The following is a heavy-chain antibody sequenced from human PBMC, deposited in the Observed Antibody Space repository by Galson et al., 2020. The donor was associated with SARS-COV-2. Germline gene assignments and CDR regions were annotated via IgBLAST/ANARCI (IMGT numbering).Heavy chain of an antibody. V-gene: IGHV1-58*01. J-gene: IGHJ4*02. Sequence: SVKVSCKTSGFTFTSSAVPWVRQARGQRLAWTGWIVVGSGKTNYAQTFQERVTITRDMSTSTAYMELSSLRYEDTAVYYCAAFVARLVYWGQGSLVTVYS. CDR2: IVVGSGKT. D-gene: IGHD6-6*01. CDR3: AAFVARLVY. CDR1: GFTFTSSA.